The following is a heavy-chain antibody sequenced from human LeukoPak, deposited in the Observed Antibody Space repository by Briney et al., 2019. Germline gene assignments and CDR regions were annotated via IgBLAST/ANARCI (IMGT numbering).Heavy chain of an antibody. D-gene: IGHD6-19*01. CDR3: VTPHGGGWYGHFDY. CDR2: ISGNGGST. CDR1: GFTFSSYA. Sequence: PGGSLRLSCAASGFTFSSYAMSWVRQAPGKGLEWVSAISGNGGSTYYADSVKGRFTISRDNSKSMLYLQMNSLRADDTAVYYCVTPHGGGWYGHFDYWGQGTLVIVSS. V-gene: IGHV3-23*01. J-gene: IGHJ4*02.